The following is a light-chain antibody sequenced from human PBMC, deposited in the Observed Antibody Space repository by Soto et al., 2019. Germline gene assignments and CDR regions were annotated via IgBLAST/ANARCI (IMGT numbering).Light chain of an antibody. CDR3: QQSYSTPPT. V-gene: IGKV1-39*01. CDR1: QSIGRN. Sequence: DIQMTQSPASLSASVGDRVTISCRASQSIGRNLNWYQQKPGKAPTLLMFTSSNLQSGVPSRFSGSGSGTDFIFTISRLQPEDFATYYCQQSYSTPPTFGQGTKVDIK. J-gene: IGKJ1*01. CDR2: TSS.